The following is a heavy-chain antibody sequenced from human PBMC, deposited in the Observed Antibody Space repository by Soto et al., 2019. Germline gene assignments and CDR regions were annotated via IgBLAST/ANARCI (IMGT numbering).Heavy chain of an antibody. CDR3: ARVRRAYCSGGSCYGVVYDRADY. V-gene: IGHV4-34*01. J-gene: IGHJ4*02. CDR1: GGSFSGYY. D-gene: IGHD2-15*01. Sequence: SETLSLTCAVYGGSFSGYYWSWIRQPPGKGLEWIGEINHSGSTNYNPSLKSRVTISVDTSKNQFSLKLSSVTAADTAVYYCARVRRAYCSGGSCYGVVYDRADYWGQGTLVTVSS. CDR2: INHSGST.